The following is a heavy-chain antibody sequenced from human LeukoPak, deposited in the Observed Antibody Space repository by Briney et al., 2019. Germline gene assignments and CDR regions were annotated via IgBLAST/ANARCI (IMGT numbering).Heavy chain of an antibody. J-gene: IGHJ4*02. V-gene: IGHV3-21*04. CDR3: AKITIFGVVMQPYYFDY. CDR2: ISSSSSYI. Sequence: GGSLRLSCAASGFTFSSYSMNWVRQAPGKGLEWVSSISSSSSYIYYADSVKGRFTISRDNAKNSLYLQMNSLRAEDTAVYYCAKITIFGVVMQPYYFDYWGQGTLVTVSS. D-gene: IGHD3-3*01. CDR1: GFTFSSYS.